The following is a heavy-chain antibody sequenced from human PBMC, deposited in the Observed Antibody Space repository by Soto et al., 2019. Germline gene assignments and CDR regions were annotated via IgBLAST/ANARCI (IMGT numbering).Heavy chain of an antibody. D-gene: IGHD2-8*01. Sequence: GGSLRLSCAASGFTFSTYWMNWVRQTPGKGLMWVSRISPDGSNRGYADSVEGRFTVSRDNAKNTLYLQMNSLRAEDTAVYYCASCCHTVPVYPNDIDHWGEGTLVTVSS. CDR3: ASCCHTVPVYPNDIDH. CDR2: ISPDGSNR. J-gene: IGHJ4*02. V-gene: IGHV3-74*01. CDR1: GFTFSTYW.